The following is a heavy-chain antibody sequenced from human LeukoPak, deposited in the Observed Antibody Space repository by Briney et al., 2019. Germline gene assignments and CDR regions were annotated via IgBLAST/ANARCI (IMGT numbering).Heavy chain of an antibody. D-gene: IGHD3-10*01. CDR2: IWYDGSNK. V-gene: IGHV3-33*01. Sequence: GGSLRLSCAASGFTFSSYGMLWVRQAPGKGLEWVAVIWYDGSNKYYVDSVKGRFTISRDNSKNMLYLQMNSLRAEDTAVYYCARVEGRFYGSGSYRGFDYWGQGTLVTVSS. CDR3: ARVEGRFYGSGSYRGFDY. J-gene: IGHJ4*02. CDR1: GFTFSSYG.